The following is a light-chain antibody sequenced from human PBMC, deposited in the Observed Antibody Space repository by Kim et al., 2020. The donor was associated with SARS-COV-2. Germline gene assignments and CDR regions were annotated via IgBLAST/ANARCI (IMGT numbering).Light chain of an antibody. CDR1: KLGEKY. J-gene: IGLJ2*01. Sequence: SYELTQPPSVSVSPGQTVTLTCSGDKLGEKYSCWYQQRSGQSPILLIYQDFKRPSGIPERFSGSNFGNTATLTISGTQTVDEADYYCQAWDSGTVVFGGGTKVPVL. CDR2: QDF. V-gene: IGLV3-1*01. CDR3: QAWDSGTVV.